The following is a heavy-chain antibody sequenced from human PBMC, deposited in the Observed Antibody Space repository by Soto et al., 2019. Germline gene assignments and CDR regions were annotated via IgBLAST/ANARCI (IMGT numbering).Heavy chain of an antibody. CDR1: VFTFSSYA. D-gene: IGHD3-22*01. V-gene: IGHV3-23*01. Sequence: GGSLRLSCAASVFTFSSYAMRFVRQAPGEGLDWVSAFSGSGGSTYYADSVKGRFTISRDNSKNTLYLHMNSLRAEDTAVYYCAKGHYDSSRYYSEPFDYWGQGT. CDR2: FSGSGGST. CDR3: AKGHYDSSRYYSEPFDY. J-gene: IGHJ4*02.